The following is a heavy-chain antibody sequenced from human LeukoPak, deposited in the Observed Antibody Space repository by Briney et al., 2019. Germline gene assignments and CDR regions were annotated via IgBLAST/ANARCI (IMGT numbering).Heavy chain of an antibody. Sequence: SETLSLTCTVSGGSISSYYWSWIRQPPGKGLEWIGYIYYSGSTNYNPSLKSRVTISVDTSKNQFSLKLSSVTAADTAVYYCARQGLCGGDCYWAFDIWGQGTMVTVSS. D-gene: IGHD2-21*02. CDR2: IYYSGST. CDR3: ARQGLCGGDCYWAFDI. V-gene: IGHV4-59*08. J-gene: IGHJ3*02. CDR1: GGSISSYY.